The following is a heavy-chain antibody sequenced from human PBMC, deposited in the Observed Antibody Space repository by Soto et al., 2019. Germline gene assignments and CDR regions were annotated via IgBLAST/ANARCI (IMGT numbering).Heavy chain of an antibody. D-gene: IGHD3-10*01. CDR1: GYTFTGYY. J-gene: IGHJ6*02. CDR2: INPNSGGT. CDR3: ARDHTLWFGASTTTTRRYYYYGMDV. Sequence: SVKVSCKASGYTFTGYYMHWVRQAPGQGLEWMGWINPNSGGTNYAQKFQGWVTMTRDTSISTAYMELSRLRSDDTAVYYCARDHTLWFGASTTTTRRYYYYGMDVWGQRTTVTVSS. V-gene: IGHV1-2*04.